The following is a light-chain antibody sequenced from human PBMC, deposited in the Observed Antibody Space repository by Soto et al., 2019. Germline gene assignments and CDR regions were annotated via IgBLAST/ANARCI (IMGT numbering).Light chain of an antibody. Sequence: EIVLTQSPATLSLSPGERATLSCRASQSVSNYLAWYQQKPGQAPRLLIYDASNRATVIPARFSGNGSGTDFTLTISSLEPEDFAVYYCQQRSDWPPVTFGGGTKVEIK. V-gene: IGKV3-11*01. J-gene: IGKJ4*01. CDR1: QSVSNY. CDR3: QQRSDWPPVT. CDR2: DAS.